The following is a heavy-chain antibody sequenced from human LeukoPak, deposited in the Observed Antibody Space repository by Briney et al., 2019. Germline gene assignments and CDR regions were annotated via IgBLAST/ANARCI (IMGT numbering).Heavy chain of an antibody. CDR3: ARTTMSASGPFDY. CDR1: GGSIGGGGAY. J-gene: IGHJ4*02. Sequence: SETLSLTCTVSGGSIGGGGAYWTWIRQPAGKGLEWIGRIYASGSTNYNPSLQSRVTISVDTSKNQFSLNLSSVTAADTAVYYCARTTMSASGPFDYWGQGTLVTVSS. CDR2: IYASGST. D-gene: IGHD4-17*01. V-gene: IGHV4-61*02.